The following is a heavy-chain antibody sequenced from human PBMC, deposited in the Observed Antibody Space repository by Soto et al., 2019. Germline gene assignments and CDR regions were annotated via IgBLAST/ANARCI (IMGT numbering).Heavy chain of an antibody. CDR1: GGTFNNHA. CDR2: IIPIFGTS. Sequence: QVQLVPSGAEVKKPGSSVNVSCKASGGTFNNHAINWLRQAPGQGLEWMGGIIPIFGTSNYARKFQGRVTSTADESTRTAYMELSSLGSEATYVYYCVRGKMRDMATIEMDKGVDPWGQGSLFTVSS. J-gene: IGHJ5*02. V-gene: IGHV1-69*01. CDR3: VRGKMRDMATIEMDKGVDP. D-gene: IGHD5-12*01.